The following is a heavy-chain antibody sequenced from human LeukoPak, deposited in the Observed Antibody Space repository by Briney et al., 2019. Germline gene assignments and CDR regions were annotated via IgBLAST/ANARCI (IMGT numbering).Heavy chain of an antibody. CDR2: INHSGST. J-gene: IGHJ4*02. V-gene: IGHV4-34*08. D-gene: IGHD5-18*01. CDR1: GFTFSSYA. Sequence: LRLSCAASGFTFSSYAMHWVRQPPGKGLEWIGEINHSGSTNYNPSLKSRVTISVDTSKNQFSLKLSSVTAADTAVYYCAMDTAMADYWGQGTLVTVSS. CDR3: AMDTAMADY.